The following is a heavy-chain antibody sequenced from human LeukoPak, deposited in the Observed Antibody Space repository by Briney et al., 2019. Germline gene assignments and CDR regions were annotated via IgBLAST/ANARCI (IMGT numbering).Heavy chain of an antibody. J-gene: IGHJ3*01. V-gene: IGHV3-74*01. D-gene: IGHD2-15*01. Sequence: GGSLRLSCAASGFTFNNYWIHWVRQVPGKDLVWVSRIDSDASRTNYADSVKGRFTISRDNVKNMVYLQMSSLTVEDTAVYYCARYCNGATCDGAFDLWGQGTLVTVSS. CDR1: GFTFNNYW. CDR3: ARYCNGATCDGAFDL. CDR2: IDSDASRT.